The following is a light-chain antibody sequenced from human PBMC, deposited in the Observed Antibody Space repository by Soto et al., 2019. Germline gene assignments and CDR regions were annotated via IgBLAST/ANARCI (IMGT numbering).Light chain of an antibody. J-gene: IGLJ2*01. CDR3: GTWDSSLSAVL. V-gene: IGLV1-51*01. CDR2: DNN. Sequence: QSVLTQPPSVSAAPGQKVTISCSGSSSNIGNNYVSWYQQLPGTAPKLLIYDNNMRPSGIPDRFYGSKSGTSATLGITGLQTGDEADYYCGTWDSSLSAVLFGGGTKLTVL. CDR1: SSNIGNNY.